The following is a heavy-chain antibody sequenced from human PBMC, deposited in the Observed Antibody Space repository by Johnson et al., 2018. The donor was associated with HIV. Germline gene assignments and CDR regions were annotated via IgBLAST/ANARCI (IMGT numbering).Heavy chain of an antibody. Sequence: QVQLVESGGGLVQPGGSLRLSCVASGFTFSSYAMHWVRQAPGKGLEWMALISYDGNNKHYADSVQGRFTISRDSSKNTLNLQMSSLRAEDTAVYFCARGGPYYYDSSGYGACDIWGQGTMVTVSS. V-gene: IGHV3-30-3*01. CDR1: GFTFSSYA. CDR2: ISYDGNNK. J-gene: IGHJ3*02. CDR3: ARGGPYYYDSSGYGACDI. D-gene: IGHD3-22*01.